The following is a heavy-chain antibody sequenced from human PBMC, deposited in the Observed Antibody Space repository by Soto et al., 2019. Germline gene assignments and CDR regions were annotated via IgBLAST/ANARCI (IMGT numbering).Heavy chain of an antibody. Sequence: QVQLVQSGAEVKKPGASVRVSCKASGYPFTRYHMHWLRQAPGQGLEWLGVINPSTTTTYAQRFQGRDTMTRDTSTSTVYMELSSLRSDDTAVYYCAREAEEYSGSDYWGPGSLVTVSS. CDR2: INPSTTT. V-gene: IGHV1-46*03. CDR1: GYPFTRYH. J-gene: IGHJ4*02. D-gene: IGHD3-10*01. CDR3: AREAEEYSGSDY.